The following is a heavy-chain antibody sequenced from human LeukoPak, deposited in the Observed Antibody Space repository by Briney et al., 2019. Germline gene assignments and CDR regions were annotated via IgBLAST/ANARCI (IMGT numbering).Heavy chain of an antibody. Sequence: GGSLRLSCAASGFTFSSYATSWVRQAPGKGLEWVSAISGSGGSTYYADSVKGRFTISRDNSKNTLYLQMNSLRAEDTAVYYCAKGDTYYDFWSGYTNFDYWGQGTLVTVSS. CDR3: AKGDTYYDFWSGYTNFDY. D-gene: IGHD3-3*01. CDR1: GFTFSSYA. V-gene: IGHV3-23*01. J-gene: IGHJ4*02. CDR2: ISGSGGST.